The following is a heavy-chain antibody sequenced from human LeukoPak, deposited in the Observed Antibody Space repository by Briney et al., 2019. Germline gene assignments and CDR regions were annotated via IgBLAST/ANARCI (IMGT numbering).Heavy chain of an antibody. CDR1: GGSISSDY. Sequence: SETLSLTCTVSGGSISSDYWSWIRQPAGKGLEWIGRIFTSGSTNYNPSLKSRLTMSADTSKNLFSLKLNSVTAADTAVYYCARCRGGNCDYFDYWGQGTLVTVSS. D-gene: IGHD4-23*01. V-gene: IGHV4-4*07. CDR2: IFTSGST. J-gene: IGHJ4*02. CDR3: ARCRGGNCDYFDY.